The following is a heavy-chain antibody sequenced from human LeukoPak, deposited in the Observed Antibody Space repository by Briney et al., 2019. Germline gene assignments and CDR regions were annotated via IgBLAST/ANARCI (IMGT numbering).Heavy chain of an antibody. V-gene: IGHV3-21*06. J-gene: IGHJ6*02. D-gene: IGHD3-22*01. CDR3: ARPFYYDSNGGEGMDV. CDR1: GFTFSDHF. Sequence: GGSLRLSCAATGFTFSDHFMDWVRQAPGKGLELVSSITTSGTYIYYADSVKGRFTISRDNAKNSLYLQMNSLRAEDTAVYYCARPFYYDSNGGEGMDVWGQGTTVTVSS. CDR2: ITTSGTYI.